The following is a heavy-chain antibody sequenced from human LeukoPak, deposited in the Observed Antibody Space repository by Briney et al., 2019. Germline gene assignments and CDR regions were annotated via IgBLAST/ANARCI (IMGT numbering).Heavy chain of an antibody. CDR3: AKDARGNYVAWIDP. J-gene: IGHJ5*02. D-gene: IGHD4-11*01. Sequence: GGSLRLSCAASGFTFSSYAMSWVRQAPGKGLEWVSAISGSGGSTYHADSVKGRFTISRDNSKNTLYLQMSSLRAEDTAVYYCAKDARGNYVAWIDPWGQGTLVTVSS. CDR2: ISGSGGST. V-gene: IGHV3-23*01. CDR1: GFTFSSYA.